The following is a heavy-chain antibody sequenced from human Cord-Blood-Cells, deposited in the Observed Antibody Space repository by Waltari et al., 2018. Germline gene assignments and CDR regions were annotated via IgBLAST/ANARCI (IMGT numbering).Heavy chain of an antibody. Sequence: QLQLQESGPGLVKPSETLSLTCTVSGGSISSSSYYWGWIRQPPGKGREWIGSIYYSGSTYYNPSLKSRVTICVDTSKNQFSLKLSSVTAADTAVYYCARHSSSWYDYWGQGTLVTVSS. CDR3: ARHSSSWYDY. J-gene: IGHJ4*02. D-gene: IGHD6-13*01. CDR1: GGSISSSSYY. V-gene: IGHV4-39*01. CDR2: IYYSGST.